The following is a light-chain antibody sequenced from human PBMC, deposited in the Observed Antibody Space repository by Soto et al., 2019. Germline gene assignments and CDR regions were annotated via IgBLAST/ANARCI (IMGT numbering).Light chain of an antibody. CDR1: SSDIGYFNL. J-gene: IGLJ2*01. CDR3: CSYAGRRVV. V-gene: IGLV2-23*01. CDR2: EGS. Sequence: QSVLTQPASVSGSPGQSITISCTGTSSDIGYFNLVSWYQQHPGKAPKLMIYEGSKRSSGVSNRFSGSKSGNTASLTISGLQAEDEADYYCCSYAGRRVVFGGGTKLTVL.